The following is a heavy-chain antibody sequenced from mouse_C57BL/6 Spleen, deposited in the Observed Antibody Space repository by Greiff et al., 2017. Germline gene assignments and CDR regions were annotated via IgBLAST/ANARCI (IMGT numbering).Heavy chain of an antibody. CDR2: ISSGSSTL. J-gene: IGHJ3*01. CDR1: GFTFSDYG. V-gene: IGHV5-17*01. Sequence: EVKLVESGGGLVKPGGSLKLSCAASGFTFSDYGMHWVRQAPEKGLEWVAYISSGSSTLYYADTVKGRFTISRDNAKNTLFLQMTSLRSEDTAMYYCARAYSPFAYWGQGTLVTVSA. CDR3: ARAYSPFAY. D-gene: IGHD2-10*01.